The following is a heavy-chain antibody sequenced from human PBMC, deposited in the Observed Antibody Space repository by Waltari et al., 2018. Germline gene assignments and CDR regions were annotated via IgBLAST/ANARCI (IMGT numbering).Heavy chain of an antibody. V-gene: IGHV3-23*01. CDR1: GFMFSIYP. CDR3: AKADFGNPYWFFDL. CDR2: ITADGRSR. D-gene: IGHD2-21*01. J-gene: IGHJ2*01. Sequence: EGQLLESGGGLVQTGGSLSLSCAASGFMFSIYPMTWVRQAPGKGLEWVSTITADGRSRNYAASVKGRFTISRDNSRNTLDLQMNTLRAEDTAVYFCAKADFGNPYWFFDLWGRGTLLSVSS.